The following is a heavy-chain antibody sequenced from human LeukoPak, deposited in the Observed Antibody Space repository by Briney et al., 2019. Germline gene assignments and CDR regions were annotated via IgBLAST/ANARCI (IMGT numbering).Heavy chain of an antibody. J-gene: IGHJ6*02. Sequence: GGSLSLSCEASGFPLGGISMTWVGRAQGKGWKWVSSISSSSSYIYYADSVKGRFTISRDNAKNSLYLQMNSLRAEDTAVYYCASRAYYYGMDVWGQGTTVTVSS. V-gene: IGHV3-21*01. CDR2: ISSSSSYI. CDR1: GFPLGGIS. CDR3: ASRAYYYGMDV.